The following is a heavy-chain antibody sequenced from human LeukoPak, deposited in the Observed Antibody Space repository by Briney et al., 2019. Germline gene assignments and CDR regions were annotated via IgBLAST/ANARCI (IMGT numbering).Heavy chain of an antibody. CDR2: MYDSGST. J-gene: IGHJ4*02. CDR3: ARGIESYGDYGY. CDR1: GGSISGSY. V-gene: IGHV4-59*01. D-gene: IGHD4-17*01. Sequence: SETLFLTCTVSGGSISGSYWSWIRQPPGKGLEWIAYMYDSGSTNYNPSLKSRVTISIDTSKNQFSLKLSSLTAADTAIYYCARGIESYGDYGYWGQGILVTVSS.